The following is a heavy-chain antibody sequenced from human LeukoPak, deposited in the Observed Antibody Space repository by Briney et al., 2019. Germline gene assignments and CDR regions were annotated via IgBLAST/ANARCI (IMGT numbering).Heavy chain of an antibody. J-gene: IGHJ1*01. CDR1: GYTFTSYG. CDR3: ARVPVLWFGKFNFQH. CDR2: ISAYNGNT. Sequence: ASVKVSCKASGYTFTSYGISWVRQAPGQGLEWMGWISAYNGNTNYAQKLQGRATMTTDTSTSTAYMELRSLRSDDTAVYYCARVPVLWFGKFNFQHWGQGTLVTVSS. D-gene: IGHD3-10*01. V-gene: IGHV1-18*04.